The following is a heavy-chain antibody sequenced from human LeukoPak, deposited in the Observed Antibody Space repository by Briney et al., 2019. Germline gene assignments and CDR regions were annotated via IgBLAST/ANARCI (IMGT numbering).Heavy chain of an antibody. CDR2: INSDGSST. J-gene: IGHJ4*02. V-gene: IGHV3-74*01. CDR1: GXSFSSYW. D-gene: IGHD2-2*01. CDR3: ARSEYAFDY. Sequence: GGSLRLSCAASGXSFSSYWMHWVRQAPGKGLVWVSRINSDGSSTSNADSVKGRFTISRDNAKNTLYLQLNSLRAEDTAVYYCARSEYAFDYWGQGTLVTVSS.